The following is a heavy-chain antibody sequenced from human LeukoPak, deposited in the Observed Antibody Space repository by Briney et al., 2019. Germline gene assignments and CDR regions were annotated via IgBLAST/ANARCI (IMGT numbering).Heavy chain of an antibody. J-gene: IGHJ4*01. V-gene: IGHV3-7*05. CDR3: ARDQRYCSSSSFPWDPFDY. CDR1: GFTFSSYW. D-gene: IGHD2-2*01. CDR2: IKQDGSEK. Sequence: WGSLSLTCAASGFTFSSYWMIWVRQAPGKGLEWVANIKQDGSEKYYVDSVKGRFTISRDNAKNSLYLQMNSLRAEDTAVYYCARDQRYCSSSSFPWDPFDYSGPRNLFTVSS.